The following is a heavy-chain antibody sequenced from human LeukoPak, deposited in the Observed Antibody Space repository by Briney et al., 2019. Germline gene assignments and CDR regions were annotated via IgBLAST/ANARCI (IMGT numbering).Heavy chain of an antibody. J-gene: IGHJ4*02. V-gene: IGHV4-59*08. Sequence: SETLSLTCTVSGGSISSYYWSWIRQPPGKGLEWIGYIYYSGSTNYNPSLKSRVTISVDTSKNQFSLKLSSVTAADTAVYYCARVTYYYDSSAQLWGQGTLVTVSS. CDR2: IYYSGST. CDR1: GGSISSYY. D-gene: IGHD3-22*01. CDR3: ARVTYYYDSSAQL.